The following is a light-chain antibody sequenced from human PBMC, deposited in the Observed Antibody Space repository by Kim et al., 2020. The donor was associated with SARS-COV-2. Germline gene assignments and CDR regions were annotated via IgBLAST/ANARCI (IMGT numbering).Light chain of an antibody. CDR1: TGAVTSDHY. J-gene: IGLJ3*02. Sequence: PGGTDTLTCGSSTGAVTSDHYPYWLQQKPGPAPRTLIYDTTKKHSLTPARFSGSILGDKAALTLSGALPEDEADYYCLVSYANVGVFGGGTKLTVL. V-gene: IGLV7-46*01. CDR3: LVSYANVGV. CDR2: DTT.